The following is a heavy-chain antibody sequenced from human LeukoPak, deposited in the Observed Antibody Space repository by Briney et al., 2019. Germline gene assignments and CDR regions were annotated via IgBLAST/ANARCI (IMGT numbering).Heavy chain of an antibody. V-gene: IGHV3-7*01. CDR1: GFTFSSHW. D-gene: IGHD6-19*01. CDR3: AKLLIAVADFDY. CDR2: IRPDGSEK. J-gene: IGHJ4*02. Sequence: GGSLRLSCAASGFTFSSHWMSWVRQAPGKGLEWVANIRPDGSEKYPVDSVKGRFTVTRDNAKNSLYLQMNSLRAEDTAVYYCAKLLIAVADFDYWGQGTLVTVSS.